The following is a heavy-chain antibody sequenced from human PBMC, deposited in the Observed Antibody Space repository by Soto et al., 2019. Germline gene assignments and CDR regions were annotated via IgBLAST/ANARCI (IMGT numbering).Heavy chain of an antibody. Sequence: SETLSLTCTVSGGSISSGDYYWSWIRQPPGKGLEWIGYIYYSGSTYYNPSLKSRVTISVDTSKNQFSLKLSSVTAADTAVYCCARDNCGGDCYPGSYGMDVWGQGTTVTVSS. D-gene: IGHD2-21*02. CDR1: GGSISSGDYY. CDR2: IYYSGST. CDR3: ARDNCGGDCYPGSYGMDV. V-gene: IGHV4-30-4*01. J-gene: IGHJ6*02.